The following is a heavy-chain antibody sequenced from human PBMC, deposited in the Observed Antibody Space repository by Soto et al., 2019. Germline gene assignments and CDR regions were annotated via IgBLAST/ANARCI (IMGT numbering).Heavy chain of an antibody. D-gene: IGHD2-8*01. J-gene: IGHJ4*02. V-gene: IGHV3-48*02. Sequence: GGSLRLSCAASGFTFSTYSINWVRQAPGKGLEWISYISDNSSVIYYADAVKGRFTISRDNAKNSLYLQMNSLRDEDTAVYYWARDRDAYCSKGICSGPYFDYWGQGTLVTGSS. CDR2: ISDNSSVI. CDR1: GFTFSTYS. CDR3: ARDRDAYCSKGICSGPYFDY.